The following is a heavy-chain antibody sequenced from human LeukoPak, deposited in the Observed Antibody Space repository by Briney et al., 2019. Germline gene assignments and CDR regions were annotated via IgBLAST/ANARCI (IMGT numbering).Heavy chain of an antibody. D-gene: IGHD5-12*01. V-gene: IGHV4-4*07. Sequence: SETLSLTCTVSGGSINSYWSWMRQPAGKGLEWIGRISGSGSTTYNPSLKSRLSISIDTSKNQFSLKLMSVTAADTAVYYCARHTWQWLPFDDWGQGTQVTISS. CDR1: GGSINSY. J-gene: IGHJ4*02. CDR3: ARHTWQWLPFDD. CDR2: ISGSGST.